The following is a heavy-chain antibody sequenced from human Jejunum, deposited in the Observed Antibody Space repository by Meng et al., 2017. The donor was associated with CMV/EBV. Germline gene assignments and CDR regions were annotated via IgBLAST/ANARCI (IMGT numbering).Heavy chain of an antibody. Sequence: ISGRHWWSWVRQSPGKGLEWIGEISPTEARNHNPSLKSRVTISVDYSKNRFSLMLTSVTAADTAVYYCVRGRCTKTSCYMGALEQRGQGTLVTVSS. CDR2: ISPTEAR. J-gene: IGHJ4*02. V-gene: IGHV4-4*02. CDR3: VRGRCTKTSCYMGALEQ. D-gene: IGHD2-2*02. CDR1: ISGRHW.